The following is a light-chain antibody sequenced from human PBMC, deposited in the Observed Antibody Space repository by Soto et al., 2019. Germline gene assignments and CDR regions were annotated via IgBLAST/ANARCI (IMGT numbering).Light chain of an antibody. CDR3: AAWDDSLKALL. Sequence: QSVLTQSPSVSGTPGQTVTISCSGSSSNIGSNPVNWYQHLPGTAPKLLIFTNNQRPSGVPDRFSGSKSGTSASLAISGLQSVDEADFYCAAWDDSLKALLFGGGTKLTVL. V-gene: IGLV1-44*01. J-gene: IGLJ2*01. CDR2: TNN. CDR1: SSNIGSNP.